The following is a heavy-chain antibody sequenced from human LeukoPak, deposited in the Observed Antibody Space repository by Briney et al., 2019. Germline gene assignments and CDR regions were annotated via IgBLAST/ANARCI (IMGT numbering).Heavy chain of an antibody. CDR2: IIPIFGTA. Sequence: SVKVSCKASGGTFSSYAISWVRQAPGQGLEWMGGIIPIFGTANYAQKFQGRVTITADKSTSTAYMELSSLRSEDTAVYYCARGSMGGYNWFDPWGQGTLVTVSS. D-gene: IGHD2/OR15-2a*01. CDR1: GGTFSSYA. V-gene: IGHV1-69*06. J-gene: IGHJ5*02. CDR3: ARGSMGGYNWFDP.